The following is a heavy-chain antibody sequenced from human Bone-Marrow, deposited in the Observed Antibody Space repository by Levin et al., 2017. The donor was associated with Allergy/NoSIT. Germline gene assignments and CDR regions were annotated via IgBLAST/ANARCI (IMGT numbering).Heavy chain of an antibody. CDR3: TRDLFGGIVAHYFHY. CDR1: GFIFSKSA. V-gene: IGHV3-30-3*01. CDR2: ISPDGANG. D-gene: IGHD3-16*02. J-gene: IGHJ4*02. Sequence: AGGSLRLSCVGSGFIFSKSAIHWVRQAPARGLEWVAAISPDGANGYYADSVKGRFTISRDNSKNTVYLQLRSLRHEDAAVYYCTRDLFGGIVAHYFHYWGQGTLVAVSS.